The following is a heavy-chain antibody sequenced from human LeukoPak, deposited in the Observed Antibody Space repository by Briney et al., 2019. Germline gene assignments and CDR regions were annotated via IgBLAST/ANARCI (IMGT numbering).Heavy chain of an antibody. CDR1: GFTFSSYA. J-gene: IGHJ4*02. D-gene: IGHD3-10*01. CDR2: ISYDGSNK. CDR3: ARDAYYYGSGSYLGTFDY. V-gene: IGHV3-30*04. Sequence: GGSLGLSCAASGFTFSSYAMHWVRQAPGKGLEWVAVISYDGSNKYYADSVKGRFTISRDNSKNTLYLQMNSLRAEDTAVYYCARDAYYYGSGSYLGTFDYWGQGTLVTVSS.